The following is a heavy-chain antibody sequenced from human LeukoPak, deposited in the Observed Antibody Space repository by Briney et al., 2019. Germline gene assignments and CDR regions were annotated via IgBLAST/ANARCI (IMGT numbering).Heavy chain of an antibody. Sequence: GGSLRLSCAASGFTFSSYAMSWVRQAPGKGLEWVSAISGSGGSTYYADSVKGRFTISRDNSKNTLYLQMNSLRAEDTAVYYCAKGWASYYDSSGYHPFDYWGLGTLVTVSS. CDR1: GFTFSSYA. V-gene: IGHV3-23*01. CDR3: AKGWASYYDSSGYHPFDY. CDR2: ISGSGGST. J-gene: IGHJ4*02. D-gene: IGHD3-22*01.